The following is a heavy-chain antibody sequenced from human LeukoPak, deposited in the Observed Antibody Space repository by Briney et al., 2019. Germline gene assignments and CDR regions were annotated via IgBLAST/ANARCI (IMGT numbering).Heavy chain of an antibody. CDR1: GFTFSNYW. V-gene: IGHV3-7*02. D-gene: IGHD2-15*01. J-gene: IGHJ4*02. CDR2: IDQDGSVK. Sequence: GGSLRLSCAASGFTFSNYWMSWVRQAPGKGLEWVANIDQDGSVKYYVDSVKGRFTISRDNAKNSLYLQMNSLRAEDTAVYYCASLTVTGGSLSDYWGQGTLVTVSS. CDR3: ASLTVTGGSLSDY.